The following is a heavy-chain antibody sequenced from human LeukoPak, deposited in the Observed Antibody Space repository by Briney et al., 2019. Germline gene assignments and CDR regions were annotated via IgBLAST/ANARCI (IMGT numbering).Heavy chain of an antibody. CDR2: IYHSGST. Sequence: SETLSLTCAVSGYSISSGYYWGWIRQPPGKGLEWIGSIYHSGSTYYNPSLKSRVTISVDTSKNQFSLKLSSVTAADTAVYYCARHRRVVPAVNPYYFDYWGQGTLVTVSS. V-gene: IGHV4-38-2*01. CDR3: ARHRRVVPAVNPYYFDY. D-gene: IGHD2-2*01. J-gene: IGHJ4*02. CDR1: GYSISSGYY.